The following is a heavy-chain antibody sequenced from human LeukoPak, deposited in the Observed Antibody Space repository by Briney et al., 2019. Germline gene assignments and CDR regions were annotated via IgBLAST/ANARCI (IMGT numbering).Heavy chain of an antibody. D-gene: IGHD5-24*01. J-gene: IGHJ4*02. Sequence: GGSLRLSSAASGFTVSRNSMSWVRQAPGKGLEWVSVIYIDGNTYYADSVRGRFTISRDNSKNTVYLQMNSLRAEDTAVYYCARGDGYNFFDSWGQGTLVTVSS. CDR3: ARGDGYNFFDS. V-gene: IGHV3-66*01. CDR1: GFTVSRNS. CDR2: IYIDGNT.